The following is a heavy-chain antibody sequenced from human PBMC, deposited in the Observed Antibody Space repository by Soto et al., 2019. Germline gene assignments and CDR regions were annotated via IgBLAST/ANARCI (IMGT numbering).Heavy chain of an antibody. Sequence: GGSLRLSCAASGFTVSSNYMIWVRQAPGKGLEWVSVIYSGGSTYYADSVKGRFTISRDNSKNTLYLQMNSLRAEDTAVYYCASAMATASDAFDIWGQGTMVTVSS. D-gene: IGHD5-12*01. J-gene: IGHJ3*02. V-gene: IGHV3-53*01. CDR2: IYSGGST. CDR1: GFTVSSNY. CDR3: ASAMATASDAFDI.